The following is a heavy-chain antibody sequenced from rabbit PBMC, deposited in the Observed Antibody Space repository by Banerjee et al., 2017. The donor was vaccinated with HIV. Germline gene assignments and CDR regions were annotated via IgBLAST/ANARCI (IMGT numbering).Heavy chain of an antibody. Sequence: QEQLEESGGDLVKPEGSLTLTCTASGFSFSNKYVMCWGRQAPGKGLEWIACINNSSGNTVYASWAKGRFTISRTSSTTVTLQMTSLTAADTATYFCARDLAAVTGWNFGLCGPGTLVTVS. CDR1: GFSFSNKYV. J-gene: IGHJ4*01. D-gene: IGHD7-1*01. CDR2: INNSSGNT. CDR3: ARDLAAVTGWNFGL. V-gene: IGHV1S45*01.